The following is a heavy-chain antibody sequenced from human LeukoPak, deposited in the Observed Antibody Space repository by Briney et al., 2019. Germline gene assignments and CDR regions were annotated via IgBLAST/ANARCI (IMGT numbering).Heavy chain of an antibody. CDR3: ARDISQQLGPGFDY. D-gene: IGHD6-13*01. Sequence: GRSLRLSCAASGFTFSTYAMHWVRQAPGKGLEWVAAIWSDGSNKYYADSVKGRFTISRDNSKNTLYLQMNSLRAEDTAVCYCARDISQQLGPGFDYWGQGTLVTVSS. J-gene: IGHJ4*02. V-gene: IGHV3-33*01. CDR1: GFTFSTYA. CDR2: IWSDGSNK.